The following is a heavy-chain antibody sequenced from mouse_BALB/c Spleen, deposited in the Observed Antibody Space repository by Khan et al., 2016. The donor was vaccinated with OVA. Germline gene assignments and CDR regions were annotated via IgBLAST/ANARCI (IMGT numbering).Heavy chain of an antibody. CDR3: ARSNGNNWYAY. J-gene: IGHJ3*01. V-gene: IGHV9-3-1*01. CDR2: INTYIGEP. CDR1: GYTFTNYG. Sequence: QIQLVQSGPELKKPGETVKISCKASGYTFTNYGMNRVKQAPGQGLKWMGWINTYIGEPTYADDFKGRFAFSLETSASTAYLQINYLKNEDTATNFSARSNGNNWYAYWGQGTLVTASA. D-gene: IGHD2-1*01.